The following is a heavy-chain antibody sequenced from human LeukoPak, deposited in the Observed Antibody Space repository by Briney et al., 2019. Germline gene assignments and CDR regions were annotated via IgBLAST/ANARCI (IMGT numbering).Heavy chain of an antibody. CDR2: INPSGGST. Sequence: ASEKVSCKASGYTFTSYYMHWVRQAPGQGLEWMGIINPSGGSTSYAQKFQGRVTMTRDMSTSTVYMELSSLRSEDTAVYYCARVESGRYYGSGSWLDYWGQGTLVTVSS. CDR1: GYTFTSYY. J-gene: IGHJ4*02. V-gene: IGHV1-46*01. CDR3: ARVESGRYYGSGSWLDY. D-gene: IGHD3-10*01.